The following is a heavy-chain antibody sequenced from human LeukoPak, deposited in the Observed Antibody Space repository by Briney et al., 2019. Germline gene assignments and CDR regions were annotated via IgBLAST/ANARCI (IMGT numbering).Heavy chain of an antibody. V-gene: IGHV1-8*01. CDR1: GYTFTSYD. CDR3: AREKHYSGRTRWFDP. J-gene: IGHJ5*02. CDR2: MNPSSGNT. D-gene: IGHD1-26*01. Sequence: ASVKVSCKASGYTFTSYDINWVRQATGQGLEWMGWMNPSSGNTGYAQKFQGRVTMTRNTSISTAYMELSSLRSEDTAVYYCAREKHYSGRTRWFDPWGQGTLVTVSS.